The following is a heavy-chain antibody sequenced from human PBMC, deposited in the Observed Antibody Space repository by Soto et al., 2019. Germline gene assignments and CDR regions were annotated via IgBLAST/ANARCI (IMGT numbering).Heavy chain of an antibody. D-gene: IGHD3-10*01. V-gene: IGHV3-66*01. Sequence: EVQLVESGGGLVQPGGFVRLSCAASGFTVSSNYMIWVRQAPGKGLEWISVIYTGGGTRYADSVKGRFTISRDTSRNTVYLHMDSLRVEDTAVYYCARAGIEMPTPWGQGTLVTVSS. CDR2: IYTGGGT. CDR1: GFTVSSNY. J-gene: IGHJ4*02. CDR3: ARAGIEMPTP.